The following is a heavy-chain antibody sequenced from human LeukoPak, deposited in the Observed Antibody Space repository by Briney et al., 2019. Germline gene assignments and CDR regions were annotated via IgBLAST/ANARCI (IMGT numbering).Heavy chain of an antibody. D-gene: IGHD2-2*01. CDR1: GYSFTSYW. V-gene: IGHV5-51*01. CDR2: IYPGDSDT. Sequence: GESLKISCKGSGYSFTSYWIGWVRQMPGKGREWMGIIYPGDSDTRYSPSFQGQVTISADKSISTAYLQWSSLKASNTAMYYCARSEGFQDCSSTSCYWNYWGQGTLVTVSS. CDR3: ARSEGFQDCSSTSCYWNY. J-gene: IGHJ4*02.